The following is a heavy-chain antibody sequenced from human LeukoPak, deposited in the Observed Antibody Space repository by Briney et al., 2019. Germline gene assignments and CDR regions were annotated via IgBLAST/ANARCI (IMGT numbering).Heavy chain of an antibody. CDR1: GGSISSYY. V-gene: IGHV4-59*08. Sequence: PSETLSLTCTVSGGSISSYYWSWIRQPPGKGLEWIGYIYYSGSTNYNPSLKSRLTISVDTSKQFSLKLSSVTAADTAVYYCARQSPGYYMDVWGKGTTVTVSS. CDR2: IYYSGST. J-gene: IGHJ6*03. CDR3: ARQSPGYYMDV.